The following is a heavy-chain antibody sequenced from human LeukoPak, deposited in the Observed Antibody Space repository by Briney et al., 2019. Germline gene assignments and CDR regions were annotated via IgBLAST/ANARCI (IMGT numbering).Heavy chain of an antibody. D-gene: IGHD2/OR15-2a*01. J-gene: IGHJ6*03. Sequence: GGSLRLSCAASGFTFNSYGMQWVRQAPGKGLEWVAFIRYDGINKYYADSVKGRFTISRDNSKSTLDLQMNSLRAEDTAVYYCATSYCNLTTCFSYMDVWGKGTTVTVSS. V-gene: IGHV3-30*02. CDR2: IRYDGINK. CDR3: ATSYCNLTTCFSYMDV. CDR1: GFTFNSYG.